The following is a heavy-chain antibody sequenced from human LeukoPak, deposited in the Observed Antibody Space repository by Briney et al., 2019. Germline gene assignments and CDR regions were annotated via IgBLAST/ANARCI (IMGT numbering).Heavy chain of an antibody. D-gene: IGHD3-9*01. Sequence: SETLSLTCTVSGYSISSGYYWGWIRQPPGKGLEWIGSIYHSGSTYYNPSLKSRVTISVDTSKNQFSLKLSSVTAADTAVYYCARDEPDILTGYSGYFDYWGQGTLVTVSS. V-gene: IGHV4-38-2*02. CDR2: IYHSGST. CDR1: GYSISSGYY. J-gene: IGHJ4*02. CDR3: ARDEPDILTGYSGYFDY.